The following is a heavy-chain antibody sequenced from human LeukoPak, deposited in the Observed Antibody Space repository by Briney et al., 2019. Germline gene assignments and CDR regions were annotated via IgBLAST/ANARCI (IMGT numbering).Heavy chain of an antibody. Sequence: GGSLRLSCAASGFTFGRDWMSWVRQAPGKGLEWVANMKIEGSEEYYVDSVKGRFTISRDNAKNSLYLQMNSLRVDDTAVYYCTRWARYCSSGSCYSWFDTWGQGTLVTVSS. J-gene: IGHJ5*02. CDR1: GFTFGRDW. CDR2: MKIEGSEE. V-gene: IGHV3-7*01. CDR3: TRWARYCSSGSCYSWFDT. D-gene: IGHD2-15*01.